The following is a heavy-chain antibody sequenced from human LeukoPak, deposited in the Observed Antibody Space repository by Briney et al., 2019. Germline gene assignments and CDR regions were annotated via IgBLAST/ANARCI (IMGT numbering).Heavy chain of an antibody. CDR1: GFTFSSYD. Sequence: GGALRLSCAASGFTFSSYDMTWVRQAPGRGLEWVSSIRPSGDNTYYTDSVKGRFTISRDNSKNTLYLQMNSLRAEDTAVYYCAKALGPTMLRGVLHYWGQGTLVTVSS. V-gene: IGHV3-23*01. CDR3: AKALGPTMLRGVLHY. D-gene: IGHD3-10*01. CDR2: IRPSGDNT. J-gene: IGHJ4*02.